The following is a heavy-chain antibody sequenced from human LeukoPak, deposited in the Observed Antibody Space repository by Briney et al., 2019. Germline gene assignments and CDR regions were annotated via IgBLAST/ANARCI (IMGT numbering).Heavy chain of an antibody. Sequence: GGSLRLSCVVSGISLSSYNMNWVRQAPGKGPEWVSCISTSGSTTYYADSVKGRFTISRDNAKNSLFLQMNTLTVEDTAVYYCARGALHVFDYWGQGTPVTVSS. D-gene: IGHD3-10*02. CDR2: ISTSGSTT. V-gene: IGHV3-48*04. CDR3: ARGALHVFDY. CDR1: GISLSSYN. J-gene: IGHJ4*02.